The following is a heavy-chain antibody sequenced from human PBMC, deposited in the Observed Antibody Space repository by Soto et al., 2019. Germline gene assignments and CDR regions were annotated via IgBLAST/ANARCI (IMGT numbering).Heavy chain of an antibody. CDR1: GFSLSTSGVG. D-gene: IGHD3-10*01. CDR3: AHTSGISWFAMTHLDV. Sequence: SGPTLVNPTQTLTLTCSFSGFSLSTSGVGVGWIRQPPGKALEWLSLIYWDDDKRYSSSLKSRLTITKDTSKNQVVLTMTNMDPVDTATYYCAHTSGISWFAMTHLDVWGQGTTVTVSS. CDR2: IYWDDDK. J-gene: IGHJ6*02. V-gene: IGHV2-5*02.